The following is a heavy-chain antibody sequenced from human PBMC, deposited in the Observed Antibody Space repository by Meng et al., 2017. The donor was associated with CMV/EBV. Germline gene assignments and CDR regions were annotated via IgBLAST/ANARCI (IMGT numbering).Heavy chain of an antibody. D-gene: IGHD2-15*01. CDR1: GYTFTSYG. Sequence: GPLVQSGAEVKKPGASVKVSCKASGYTFTSYGISWVRQAPGQGLEWMGWISAYNGNTNYAQKLQGRVTMTTDTSTSTAYMELRSLRSDDTAVYYCARDPAWSVITPRRGFDYWGQGTLVTVSS. J-gene: IGHJ4*02. CDR3: ARDPAWSVITPRRGFDY. CDR2: ISAYNGNT. V-gene: IGHV1-18*01.